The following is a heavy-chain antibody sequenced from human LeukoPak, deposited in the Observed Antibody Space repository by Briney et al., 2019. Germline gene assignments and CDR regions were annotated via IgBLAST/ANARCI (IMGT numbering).Heavy chain of an antibody. J-gene: IGHJ4*02. CDR1: GGSISSSNYY. Sequence: PSETLSLTCTVSGGSISSSNYYWGWIRQPPGKGLEWVGNIYYSGSTYYNPSLKSRVTISGDTSKSPFSLKLTSVTAADTAVYYCARNRGYSSGWSPFDYWGQGTLVTVSS. CDR2: IYYSGST. V-gene: IGHV4-39*01. CDR3: ARNRGYSSGWSPFDY. D-gene: IGHD6-19*01.